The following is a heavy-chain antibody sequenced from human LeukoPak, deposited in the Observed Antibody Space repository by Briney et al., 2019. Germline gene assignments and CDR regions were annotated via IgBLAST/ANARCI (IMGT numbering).Heavy chain of an antibody. J-gene: IGHJ6*02. Sequence: ASVRVACKASGYTFTTYDINWVRQATGQGLAWMGWMNPNSGNTGYAQKFQGRVTMTRNTSISTAYMGLSSLRSEDTAVYYCARGRRTYNWNDGVWYYYGMDVWGQGTTVTVSS. CDR3: ARGRRTYNWNDGVWYYYGMDV. V-gene: IGHV1-8*01. D-gene: IGHD1-1*01. CDR2: MNPNSGNT. CDR1: GYTFTTYD.